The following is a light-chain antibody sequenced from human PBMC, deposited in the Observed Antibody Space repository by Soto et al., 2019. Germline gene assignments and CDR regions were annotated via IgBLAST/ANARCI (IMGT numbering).Light chain of an antibody. CDR3: HHYSDSPWT. J-gene: IGKJ1*01. V-gene: IGKV3-20*01. CDR2: GAS. Sequence: DIVLTQSPGTLSLSPGERATLSCRASQSVYNNYLAWYQQKPGQAPRLLIDGASSRATGIPERFRGSGSGTDFTLTISRLEPEDFAVYYCHHYSDSPWTFDQGTRVEIK. CDR1: QSVYNNY.